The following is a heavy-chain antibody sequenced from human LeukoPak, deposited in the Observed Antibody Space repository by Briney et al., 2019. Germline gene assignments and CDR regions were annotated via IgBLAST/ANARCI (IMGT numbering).Heavy chain of an antibody. Sequence: GGSLRLSCAASGFTFSSYGMHGVRQAPGKGLEWVAVISYDGSNKYYADSVKGRFTISRDNSKNTLYLQMNSLRAEDTAVYYCAKGYSGPYYFDYWGQGTLVTVSS. J-gene: IGHJ4*02. CDR2: ISYDGSNK. CDR1: GFTFSSYG. D-gene: IGHD5-12*01. CDR3: AKGYSGPYYFDY. V-gene: IGHV3-30*18.